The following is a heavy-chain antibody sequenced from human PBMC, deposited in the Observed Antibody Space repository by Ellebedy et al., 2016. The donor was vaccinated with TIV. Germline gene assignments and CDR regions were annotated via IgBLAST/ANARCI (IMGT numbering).Heavy chain of an antibody. CDR2: IYYSGST. V-gene: IGHV4-30-4*01. CDR1: GASISSDDYY. Sequence: SETLSLXXTVSGASISSDDYYWRWIRQPPGKGLEYIGYIYYSGSTYYDPSLKGRVTISLDTSKNQFSLRLSSVTAADTAVYYCARDAPLYYFHSWGQGTLVTVSS. CDR3: ARDAPLYYFHS. J-gene: IGHJ4*01.